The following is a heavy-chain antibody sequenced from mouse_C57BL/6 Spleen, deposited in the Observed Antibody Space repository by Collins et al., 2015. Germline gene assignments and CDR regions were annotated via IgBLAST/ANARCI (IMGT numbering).Heavy chain of an antibody. CDR2: IDPSDSET. CDR1: GYTFTSYW. D-gene: IGHD2-4*01. J-gene: IGHJ3*01. V-gene: IGHV1-52*01. CDR3: AREDYAGFFAY. Sequence: QVQLQQPGAELVRPGSSVKLSCKASGYTFTSYWMHWVKQRPIQGLEWIGNIDPSDSETHYNQKFKDKATLTVDKSSSTAYMQLSSLTSEDSAVYYCAREDYAGFFAYWGQGTLVTVSA.